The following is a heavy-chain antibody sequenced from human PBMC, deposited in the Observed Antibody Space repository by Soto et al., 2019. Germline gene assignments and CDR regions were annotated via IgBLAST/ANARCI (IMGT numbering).Heavy chain of an antibody. D-gene: IGHD3-16*01. J-gene: IGHJ4*02. Sequence: ASVKVSCKVSGCTLTELSMHWVRQAPGKGLEWMGGFDPEGGETIYAQKFQGRVTMTEDTSTDTAYMELSSLRSEDTAVYYCATDEPTHIVGGGYYFDYWGQGTLVTVSS. V-gene: IGHV1-24*01. CDR3: ATDEPTHIVGGGYYFDY. CDR1: GCTLTELS. CDR2: FDPEGGET.